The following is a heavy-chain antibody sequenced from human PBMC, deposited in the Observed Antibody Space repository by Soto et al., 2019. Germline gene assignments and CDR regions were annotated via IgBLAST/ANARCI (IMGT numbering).Heavy chain of an antibody. CDR3: ARYRREAVAGYTLDN. CDR2: VYNSGST. D-gene: IGHD6-13*01. CDR1: GGSISSNY. J-gene: IGHJ4*02. Sequence: XGTLSLTCTVSGGSISSNYWTWMRQPPGKGLEWIGYVYNSGSTNYNPSLKSRVTISEDTSKSQFSLKVNSMTAADTAVYYCARYRREAVAGYTLDNWGQGILVTVSS. V-gene: IGHV4-59*01.